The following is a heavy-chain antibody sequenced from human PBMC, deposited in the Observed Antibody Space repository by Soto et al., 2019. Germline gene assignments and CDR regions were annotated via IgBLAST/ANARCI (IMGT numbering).Heavy chain of an antibody. CDR2: VYSGGGT. CDR1: SGSLRGYS. CDR3: ARGVLH. V-gene: IGHV4-59*01. J-gene: IGHJ4*02. Sequence: SETLSLTCTVSSGSLRGYSWSWIRQSPGKGLEWIGYVYSGGGTNYSPSFMGRVTISVDTTDNQFSLKLNSVTAADTAVYYCARGVLHWGQGTLVTVSS. D-gene: IGHD3-16*01.